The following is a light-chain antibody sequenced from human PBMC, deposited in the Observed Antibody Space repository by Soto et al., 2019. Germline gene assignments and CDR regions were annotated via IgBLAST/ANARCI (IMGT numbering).Light chain of an antibody. CDR2: DAS. CDR3: QQYNNWPPGRT. Sequence: EIVITQSPVTLSLSPGERATLSCRVSESVSSNLAWYQQKPGQAPRLLIYDASTRATGIPARFSGSVSGTEFTLTISSLQSEDFAVYYCQQYNNWPPGRTFGQGTKVEIK. CDR1: ESVSSN. V-gene: IGKV3-15*01. J-gene: IGKJ1*01.